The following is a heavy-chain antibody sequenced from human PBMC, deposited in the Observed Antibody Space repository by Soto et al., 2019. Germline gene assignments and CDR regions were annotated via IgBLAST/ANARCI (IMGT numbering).Heavy chain of an antibody. CDR1: GGSISSGGYY. V-gene: IGHV4-31*03. D-gene: IGHD6-13*01. CDR3: ASDRAGALYFDY. Sequence: QVQLQESGPGLVKPSQTLSLTCTVSGGSISSGGYYWSWIRQHPGKGLEWIGYIYYSGSTYYNPSLKSRLTISVDTSKNQCSLKLSSVTAADTAVDYCASDRAGALYFDYWGQGTLVTVSS. J-gene: IGHJ4*02. CDR2: IYYSGST.